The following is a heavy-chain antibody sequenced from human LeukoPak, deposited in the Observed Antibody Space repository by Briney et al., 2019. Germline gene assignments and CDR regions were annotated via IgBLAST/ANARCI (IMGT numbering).Heavy chain of an antibody. CDR3: ARGGGAVGNWFDP. CDR2: IYHSGST. J-gene: IGHJ5*02. Sequence: PSETLSLTCTVSGYSISSGYYWGWIRQPPGKGLEWIGSIYHSGSTYYNPSFKSRVTISVDTSKNQFSLKLSSVTAADTAVYYCARGGGAVGNWFDPWGQGTLVTVSS. CDR1: GYSISSGYY. D-gene: IGHD3-16*01. V-gene: IGHV4-38-2*02.